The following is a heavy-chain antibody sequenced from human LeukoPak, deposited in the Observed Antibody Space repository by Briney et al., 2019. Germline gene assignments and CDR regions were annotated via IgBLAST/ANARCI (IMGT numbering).Heavy chain of an antibody. Sequence: GGSLRLSCAASGFTFSNYAMTWVRQPPGKGLEWVSAITGSGGGTYYADSVKRRFTISRDNSKNTLYLQMNSLRAEDTAIYYCAKRIPSWYYVDYWGQGTLVTVSS. D-gene: IGHD2-15*01. CDR2: ITGSGGGT. CDR3: AKRIPSWYYVDY. V-gene: IGHV3-23*01. J-gene: IGHJ4*02. CDR1: GFTFSNYA.